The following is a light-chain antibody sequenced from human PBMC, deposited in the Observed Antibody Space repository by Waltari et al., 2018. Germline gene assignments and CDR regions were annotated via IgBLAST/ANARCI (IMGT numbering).Light chain of an antibody. CDR2: GIS. CDR3: QQYLDLPWT. Sequence: DIHMTQSPSSLSASVGDKVTITCHASQDINNWLAWYQQKPGKAPKPLIYGISTLQSGVPSRFSGSGSGADYTLTINRLQPEDFATYYCQQYLDLPWTFGQGTKVEI. J-gene: IGKJ1*01. V-gene: IGKV1-NL1*01. CDR1: QDINNW.